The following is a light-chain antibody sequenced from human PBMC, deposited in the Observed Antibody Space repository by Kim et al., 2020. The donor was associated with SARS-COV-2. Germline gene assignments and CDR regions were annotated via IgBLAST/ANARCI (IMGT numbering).Light chain of an antibody. CDR3: AAWDDSLNGYYV. Sequence: ELTQPPSASGTPGQRVTISCSGSSSNIGSNTVNWYQQLPGTAPKLLIYSNNQRPSGVPDRFSGSKSGTSASLAISGLQSEDEADYYCAAWDDSLNGYYVFGTGTKVTVL. CDR1: SSNIGSNT. V-gene: IGLV1-44*01. J-gene: IGLJ1*01. CDR2: SNN.